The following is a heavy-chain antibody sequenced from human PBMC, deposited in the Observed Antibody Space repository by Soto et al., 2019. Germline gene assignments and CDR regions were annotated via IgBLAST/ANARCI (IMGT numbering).Heavy chain of an antibody. V-gene: IGHV3-30-3*01. CDR3: ARDKVHTTTGFDY. CDR1: GFTFSSYA. J-gene: IGHJ4*02. D-gene: IGHD1-26*01. Sequence: GGSLRLSCAASGFTFSSYAMHWVRQAPGKGLEWVAVISYDGSNKYYADSVKGRFTISRDNSKNTLYLQMNSLRAEDTAVYYCARDKVHTTTGFDYRGQGTLVTVSS. CDR2: ISYDGSNK.